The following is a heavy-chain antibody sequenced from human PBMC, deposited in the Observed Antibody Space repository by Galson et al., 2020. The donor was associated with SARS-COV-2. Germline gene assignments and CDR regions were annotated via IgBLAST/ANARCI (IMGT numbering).Heavy chain of an antibody. CDR1: GFTFSSYA. Sequence: GGSLRLSCAASGFTFSSYAMSWVRQAPGKGLEWVSAISGSGGSTYYADSVKGRFTISRDNSKNTLYLQMNSLRAEDTAVYYGAKPHSHYYGSGSYMDYWGQGTLVTVSS. D-gene: IGHD3-10*01. V-gene: IGHV3-23*01. J-gene: IGHJ4*02. CDR3: AKPHSHYYGSGSYMDY. CDR2: ISGSGGST.